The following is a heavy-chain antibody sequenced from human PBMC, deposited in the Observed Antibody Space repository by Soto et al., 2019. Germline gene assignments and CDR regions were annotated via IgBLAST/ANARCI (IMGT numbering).Heavy chain of an antibody. CDR1: GFTFSDYY. D-gene: IGHD1-26*01. CDR3: AKEIVGAPGWFDP. J-gene: IGHJ5*02. V-gene: IGHV3-11*01. Sequence: GGSLRLSCAASGFTFSDYYMSWIRQAPGKGLEWVSYISSSGSTIYYADSVKGRFTISRDNAKNSLYLQMNSLRAEDTALYYCAKEIVGAPGWFDPWGQGTLVTVSS. CDR2: ISSSGSTI.